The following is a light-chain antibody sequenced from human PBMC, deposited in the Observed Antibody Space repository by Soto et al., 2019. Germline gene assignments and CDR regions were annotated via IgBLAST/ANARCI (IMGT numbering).Light chain of an antibody. CDR2: NND. V-gene: IGLV1-44*01. CDR1: NSNIGSNT. CDR3: AAWDGSLNGWV. J-gene: IGLJ3*02. Sequence: QSVLTQAPSASGTPGQRVTISCSGSNSNIGSNTVSWYQQVPGTAPKVLIYNNDQRPSGVPDRLSGSKSGTSASLAIGGLQSEDAAYYYCAAWDGSLNGWVFGGGTKLTVL.